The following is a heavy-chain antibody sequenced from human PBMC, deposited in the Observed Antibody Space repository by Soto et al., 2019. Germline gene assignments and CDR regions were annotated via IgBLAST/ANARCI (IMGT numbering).Heavy chain of an antibody. J-gene: IGHJ6*02. CDR3: ARVGITMVRGVARRYGMDV. CDR1: GGSFSGYS. CDR2: INHSGST. D-gene: IGHD3-10*01. V-gene: IGHV4-34*01. Sequence: VQLQQWGAGLLKPSETLSLTCAVYGGSFSGYSWSWIRQPPGKGLEWIGEINHSGSTNYNPSLKSRVTISVDTSKNQFSLKLSSVTAADTAVYYCARVGITMVRGVARRYGMDVWGQGTTVTVSS.